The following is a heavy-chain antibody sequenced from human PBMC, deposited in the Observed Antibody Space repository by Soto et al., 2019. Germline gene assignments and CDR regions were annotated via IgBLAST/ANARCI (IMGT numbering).Heavy chain of an antibody. J-gene: IGHJ4*02. CDR2: IITLFGTS. Sequence: SVKVSCKASGGTFSSPSINWVRQAPGQVLEWRGCIITLFGTSNYEQNFQGRVTITADQPTSTAYMELNSLTSDDTAVYYCAREVGYGDFSAALLDWGQGTLVTVSS. D-gene: IGHD2-21*02. V-gene: IGHV1-69*13. CDR1: GGTFSSPS. CDR3: AREVGYGDFSAALLD.